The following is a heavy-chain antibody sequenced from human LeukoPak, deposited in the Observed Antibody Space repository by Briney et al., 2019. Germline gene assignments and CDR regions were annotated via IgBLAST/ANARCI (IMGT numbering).Heavy chain of an antibody. CDR3: ASHIYCNSTSCYDY. J-gene: IGHJ4*02. CDR1: GGSFRGYY. V-gene: IGHV4-34*01. Sequence: PSETLSLTCAVYGGSFRGYYWSWIRQPPGKGLEWIGEINHSGSTNYNPSLKSRVTISLDTSKNQFSLKLTSVTAADTAVYYCASHIYCNSTSCYDYWGQGTLVTVSS. CDR2: INHSGST. D-gene: IGHD2-2*01.